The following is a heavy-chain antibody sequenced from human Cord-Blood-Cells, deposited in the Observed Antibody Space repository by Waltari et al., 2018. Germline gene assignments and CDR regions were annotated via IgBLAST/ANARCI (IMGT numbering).Heavy chain of an antibody. CDR2: ISSSSYI. V-gene: IGHV3-21*01. CDR3: ARDPPIFGVVIAET. CDR1: GFTFRSYS. Sequence: EVQLVESGGGLVKPGGSLRLSCAASGFTFRSYSMNGVRQAPGKGLEWVSSISSSSYIYYADSVKGRFTISRDNAKNSLYLQMNSLRAEDTAVYYCARDPPIFGVVIAETWGQGTLVTVSS. J-gene: IGHJ5*02. D-gene: IGHD3-3*02.